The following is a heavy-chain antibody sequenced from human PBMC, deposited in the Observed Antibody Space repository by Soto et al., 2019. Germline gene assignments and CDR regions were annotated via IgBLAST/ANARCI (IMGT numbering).Heavy chain of an antibody. Sequence: QVQLVQAGAEVKKPGSSVKVSCKASGGTFSSYAISWVRQAPGQGLEWRGGIIPIFGTANYAQKFQGRDTVTADESTSAAYMERSSLRAEDTAVYYCARDSSGWYRDGCYYYYGMDVWGQGTTVTVSS. CDR3: ARDSSGWYRDGCYYYYGMDV. V-gene: IGHV1-69*01. J-gene: IGHJ6*02. D-gene: IGHD6-19*01. CDR1: GGTFSSYA. CDR2: IIPIFGTA.